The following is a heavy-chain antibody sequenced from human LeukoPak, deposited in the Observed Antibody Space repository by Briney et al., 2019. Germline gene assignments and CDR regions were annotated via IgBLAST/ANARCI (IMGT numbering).Heavy chain of an antibody. CDR3: TRLRGYSSGWSDY. J-gene: IGHJ4*02. Sequence: GASVKVSCKASGYTFTGYYMHWVRQAPGQGLEWMGWINPNSGGTNYAQKFQGRVTMTRDTSISTAYMELSRLRSDDTAVYYCTRLRGYSSGWSDYWGQGTLVTVSS. D-gene: IGHD6-19*01. CDR1: GYTFTGYY. V-gene: IGHV1-2*02. CDR2: INPNSGGT.